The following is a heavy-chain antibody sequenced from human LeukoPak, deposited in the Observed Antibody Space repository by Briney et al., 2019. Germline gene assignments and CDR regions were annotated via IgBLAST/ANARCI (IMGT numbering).Heavy chain of an antibody. Sequence: GGSLRLSCAASGFTFSSYAVSWVRQAPGKGLEWVSAISGSGGGTYYADSVKGRFTISRDNSKNTLYLQMNSLRAEDTAVYYCAKTATMVRGVQNFDYWGQGTLVTVSS. J-gene: IGHJ4*02. CDR2: ISGSGGGT. CDR3: AKTATMVRGVQNFDY. V-gene: IGHV3-23*01. CDR1: GFTFSSYA. D-gene: IGHD3-10*01.